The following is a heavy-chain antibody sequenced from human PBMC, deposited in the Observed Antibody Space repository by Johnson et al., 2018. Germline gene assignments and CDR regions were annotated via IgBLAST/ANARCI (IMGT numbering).Heavy chain of an antibody. D-gene: IGHD3-10*01. CDR2: INHSGST. CDR1: GGSFSDYS. CDR3: ARGRGTMDV. Sequence: QVQLQQWGAGLLKPSETLSLTCAVYGGSFSDYSWNWIRQPPGKGLEWIGEINHSGSTTYNPSPKSPVTISVDTSKKQFSRKLSSVTAADTAMYYCARGRGTMDVWGKGTTVTVSS. V-gene: IGHV4-34*01. J-gene: IGHJ6*03.